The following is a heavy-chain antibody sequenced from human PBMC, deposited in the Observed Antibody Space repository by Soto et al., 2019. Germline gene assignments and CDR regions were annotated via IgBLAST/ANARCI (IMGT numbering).Heavy chain of an antibody. D-gene: IGHD3-22*01. V-gene: IGHV1-2*02. CDR3: ARWWPYYYDSSDYGMDV. Sequence: GASVKVSCKASGYTFTGYYMHWVRQAPGQGLEWMGWINPNSGGTNCAQKFQGRVTMTRDTSISTAYMELSRLRSDDTAVYYCARWWPYYYDSSDYGMDVWGQGTTVTVSS. J-gene: IGHJ6*02. CDR2: INPNSGGT. CDR1: GYTFTGYY.